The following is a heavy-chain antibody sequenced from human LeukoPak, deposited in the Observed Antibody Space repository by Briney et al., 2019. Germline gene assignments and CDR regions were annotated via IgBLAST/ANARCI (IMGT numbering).Heavy chain of an antibody. CDR2: INHSGST. CDR3: ARGTAYCAGGSCYSPGIDS. D-gene: IGHD2-15*01. J-gene: IGHJ4*02. CDR1: GGSISSHY. V-gene: IGHV4-34*01. Sequence: SETLSLTCTVSGGSISSHYWSWIRQPPGKGLEWIGEINHSGSTKYNPSLKSRVTISVDASKNQFSLKLSSVTAADTAFYYCARGTAYCAGGSCYSPGIDSWGPGTLVTVSS.